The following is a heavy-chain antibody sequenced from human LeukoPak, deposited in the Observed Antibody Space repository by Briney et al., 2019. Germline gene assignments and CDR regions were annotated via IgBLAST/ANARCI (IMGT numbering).Heavy chain of an antibody. CDR3: ARDTVVAAGDDAFDI. CDR1: GFTFSSYA. V-gene: IGHV3-23*01. Sequence: GGSLRLCCAASGFTFSSYAMTWVRQAPGKGLEWVSGISGSGISTYYADSVKGRFTISRDNSKNTLYLQMNSLRAEDTAVYYCARDTVVAAGDDAFDIWGQGTMVTVSS. J-gene: IGHJ3*02. CDR2: ISGSGIST. D-gene: IGHD2-2*01.